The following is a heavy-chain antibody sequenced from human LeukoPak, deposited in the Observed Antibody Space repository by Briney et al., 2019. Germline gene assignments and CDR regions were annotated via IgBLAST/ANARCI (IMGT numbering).Heavy chain of an antibody. CDR2: ISTSGNTI. D-gene: IGHD5-18*01. Sequence: GGSLRLSCAASGFTFSGYEMNWVRQAPGKGLEWVSCISTSGNTIYYADSLKGRFTVSKDNARNSLYLQVNSLRAEDTAVYYCARDGPGYSFDYWGQGTLVTVSS. CDR1: GFTFSGYE. CDR3: ARDGPGYSFDY. J-gene: IGHJ4*02. V-gene: IGHV3-48*03.